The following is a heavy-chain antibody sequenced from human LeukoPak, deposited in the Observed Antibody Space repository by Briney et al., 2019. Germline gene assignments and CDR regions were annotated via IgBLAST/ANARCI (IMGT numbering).Heavy chain of an antibody. CDR3: ARDPYYGSGSYSLDDAFDI. CDR2: IYYSGST. V-gene: IGHV4-39*07. D-gene: IGHD3-10*01. Sequence: SETLSLTCSVSGGSIRSSSYYWGWIRQPPGKGLEWIGSIYYSGSTYYNSSLKSRVTISVDTSKNQFSLKLSSVTAADTAVYYCARDPYYGSGSYSLDDAFDIWGQGTMVTVSS. CDR1: GGSIRSSSYY. J-gene: IGHJ3*02.